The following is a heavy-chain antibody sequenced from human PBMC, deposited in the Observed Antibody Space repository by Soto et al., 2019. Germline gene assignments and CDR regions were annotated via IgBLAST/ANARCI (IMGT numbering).Heavy chain of an antibody. D-gene: IGHD3-10*01. V-gene: IGHV1-69*02. CDR3: ASSYGSGYRAFDS. CDR2: VNPIVSMS. CDR1: GDTFNFYS. Sequence: QVQLVQSGAEVKRPGSSVKVSCKASGDTFNFYSINWVRQAPGLGLEWMGRVNPIVSMSNYAQKCQGRVTMTADKSTSTAYMELSSLRSEDTAIYYCASSYGSGYRAFDSWGQGALVTVSS. J-gene: IGHJ4*02.